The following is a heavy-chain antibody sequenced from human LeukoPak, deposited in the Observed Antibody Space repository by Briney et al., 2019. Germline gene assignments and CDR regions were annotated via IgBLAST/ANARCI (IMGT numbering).Heavy chain of an antibody. CDR3: AGEGGDSSSWYPNWFDP. Sequence: GGSLRLSCAASGFTFSSYSMNWVRQAPGKGLEWVSSISSSSSYIYYADSVKGRFTISRDNTKNSLYLQMNSLRAEDTAVYYCAGEGGDSSSWYPNWFDPWGQGTLVTVSS. V-gene: IGHV3-21*01. J-gene: IGHJ5*02. CDR1: GFTFSSYS. CDR2: ISSSSSYI. D-gene: IGHD6-13*01.